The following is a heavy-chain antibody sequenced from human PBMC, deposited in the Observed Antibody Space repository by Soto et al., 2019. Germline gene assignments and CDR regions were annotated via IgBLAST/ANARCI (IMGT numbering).Heavy chain of an antibody. V-gene: IGHV3-30*03. CDR3: ARDSGWPILNFDN. CDR2: SSYDGRET. J-gene: IGHJ4*02. D-gene: IGHD3-10*01. CDR1: YFDFSSYG. Sequence: XGSLRVSGPASYFDFSSYGIHWVRQAPGKGLEWVAASSYDGRETFYAGSAKGRFTVSKEMSKNTAFLQMNALRHEDTAVYFCARDSGWPILNFDNWGQGTPVTVSS.